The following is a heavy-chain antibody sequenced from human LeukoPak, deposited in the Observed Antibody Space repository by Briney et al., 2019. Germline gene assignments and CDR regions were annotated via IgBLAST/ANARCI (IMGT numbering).Heavy chain of an antibody. CDR3: ARGSGSYGLWDY. CDR1: GFTVSSHW. CDR2: IYGDT. D-gene: IGHD1-26*01. Sequence: QPGGSLRLSCAASGFTVSSHWMHWVRQAPGKGLVWVSRIYGDTYYADSVKGRFTISRDNAKNTLYLQMDSLRPEDTAVYYCARGSGSYGLWDYWGQGTLVTVSS. J-gene: IGHJ4*02. V-gene: IGHV3-74*01.